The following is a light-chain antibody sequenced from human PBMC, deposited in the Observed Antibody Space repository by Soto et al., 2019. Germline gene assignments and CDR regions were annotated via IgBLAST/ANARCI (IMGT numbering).Light chain of an antibody. V-gene: IGKV4-1*01. CDR3: QQYYSTPRT. J-gene: IGKJ1*01. CDR1: QSVLYSSNNKNY. Sequence: DIVMTQSPDSLTVSPGERATINCKSSQSVLYSSNNKNYLAWYQQKPGQPPRLLIYWASTRQFGVPDRFSGSGSGTDFTLTISSLQAEDVAVYYCQQYYSTPRTFGKGTKVEIK. CDR2: WAS.